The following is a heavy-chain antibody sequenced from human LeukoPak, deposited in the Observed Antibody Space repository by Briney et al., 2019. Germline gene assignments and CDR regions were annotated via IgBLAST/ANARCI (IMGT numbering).Heavy chain of an antibody. D-gene: IGHD2-2*01. CDR3: ARGLGYCTSTTCLLPFDY. CDR1: GFTVSTYY. V-gene: IGHV3-53*01. CDR2: IYSGGSK. J-gene: IGHJ4*02. Sequence: PGGSLRLSCAASGFTVSTYYMTGVPQAPGKGLECVSVIYSGGSKYYADSVKGRFTVSRDNSKNTLYLQMNSLRAEDTAMYYCARGLGYCTSTTCLLPFDYWGQGTLVTVSS.